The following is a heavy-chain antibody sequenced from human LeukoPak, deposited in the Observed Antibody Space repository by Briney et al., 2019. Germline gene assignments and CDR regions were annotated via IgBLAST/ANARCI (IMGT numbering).Heavy chain of an antibody. D-gene: IGHD2-15*01. CDR1: RFTFRSFA. CDR2: ISQDGSNN. Sequence: GGSLRLSCAASRFTFRSFAMHWVRQAPGRGLEWVALISQDGSNNYHADSVKGRFTISRDDSKNTLYLQMTSLRVEDTAVYYCARAFGSCSGGSCQPSAFDIWGQGTMVTVSS. CDR3: ARAFGSCSGGSCQPSAFDI. J-gene: IGHJ3*02. V-gene: IGHV3-30*04.